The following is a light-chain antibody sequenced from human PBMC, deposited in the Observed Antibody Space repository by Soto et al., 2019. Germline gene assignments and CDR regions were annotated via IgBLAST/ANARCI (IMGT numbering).Light chain of an antibody. V-gene: IGKV3-11*01. CDR2: DTS. CDR1: QSVSSY. J-gene: IGKJ5*01. Sequence: EIVLTQSPATLSLSPGERATLSCRASQSVSSYLAWYQQKPGQAPRLLIYDTSNRATGIPARFSGSGSGTDFILTISSLGPEDFAVYYCQHRSNWPPITFGQGTRLEIK. CDR3: QHRSNWPPIT.